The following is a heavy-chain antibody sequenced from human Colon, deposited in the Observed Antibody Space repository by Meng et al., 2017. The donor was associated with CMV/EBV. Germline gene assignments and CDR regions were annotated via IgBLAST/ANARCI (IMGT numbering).Heavy chain of an antibody. V-gene: IGHV1-2*02. J-gene: IGHJ5*02. D-gene: IGHD6-19*01. Sequence: QVRLVQSGAEVKKPGASVKVSCKASGYTFTGYYMHWVRQAPGQWLEWMGWINPNSGGTNYKEKFQGRVTMTRDTSISTAYMELSGLTSDDTAVYYCARDFNSLAVSAANWFDPWGQGTLVTVSS. CDR2: INPNSGGT. CDR1: GYTFTGYY. CDR3: ARDFNSLAVSAANWFDP.